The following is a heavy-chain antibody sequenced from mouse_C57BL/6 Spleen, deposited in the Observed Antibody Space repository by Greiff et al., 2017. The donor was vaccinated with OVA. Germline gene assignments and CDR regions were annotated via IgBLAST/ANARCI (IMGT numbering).Heavy chain of an antibody. CDR1: GYTFTSYW. V-gene: IGHV1-55*01. J-gene: IGHJ2*01. Sequence: VQLQQPGAELVKPGASVKMSCTASGYTFTSYWITWVKQRPGQGLEWIGDIYPGSGSTNYTEKFKSQATLTVDTSSSTAYMQLSILTSDASAVYYCARRAITTGVATNYFDYWGQGTTLTVSS. CDR2: IYPGSGST. CDR3: ARRAITTGVATNYFDY. D-gene: IGHD1-1*01.